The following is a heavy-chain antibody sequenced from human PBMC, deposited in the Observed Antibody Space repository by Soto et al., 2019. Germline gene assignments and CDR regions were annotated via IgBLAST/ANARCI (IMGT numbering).Heavy chain of an antibody. CDR3: ARSPIAAAGPFDY. CDR1: GGSISSSSYY. J-gene: IGHJ4*02. D-gene: IGHD6-13*01. V-gene: IGHV4-39*01. CDR2: IYYSGST. Sequence: PSETLSLTCTVSGGSISSSSYYWGWIRQPPGKGLEWIGSIYYSGSTYYNPSLKSRVTISVDTSKNQFSLKLSSVTAADTAVHYCARSPIAAAGPFDYWGQGTLVTVSS.